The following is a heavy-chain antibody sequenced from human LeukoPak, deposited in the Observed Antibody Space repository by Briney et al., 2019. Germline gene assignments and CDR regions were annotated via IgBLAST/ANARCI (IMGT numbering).Heavy chain of an antibody. CDR3: AVEKRYSSSWYVAR. CDR1: GDSVRSSSYF. D-gene: IGHD6-13*01. CDR2: IYYSGST. Sequence: PSETLSLTCTVSGDSVRSSSYFWAWIRQPPGKGLEWIGYIYYSGSTNYNPSLKSRVTISVDTSKNQFSLKLSSVTAADTAVYYCAVEKRYSSSWYVARWGQGTLVTVSS. V-gene: IGHV4-61*01. J-gene: IGHJ4*02.